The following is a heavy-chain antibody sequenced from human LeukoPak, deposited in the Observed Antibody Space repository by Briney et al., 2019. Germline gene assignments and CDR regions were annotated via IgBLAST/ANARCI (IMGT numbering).Heavy chain of an antibody. CDR1: GASISYSY. J-gene: IGHJ3*02. D-gene: IGHD3-16*01. CDR2: IYLSGST. CDR3: ARVWSSRKAFDI. V-gene: IGHV4-59*01. Sequence: AETLSLTCTVSGASISYSYWSWIRQPPGKGRGWIGYIYLSGSTNYNPSLNSRVTISVETSKNQFTLRLTSVTAADTAVYYCARVWSSRKAFDIWGQGTMVTVSS.